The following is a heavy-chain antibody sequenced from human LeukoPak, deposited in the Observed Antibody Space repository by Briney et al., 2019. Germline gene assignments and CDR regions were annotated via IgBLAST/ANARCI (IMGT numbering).Heavy chain of an antibody. CDR2: IYSGGTT. CDR3: GSSGSDTRFDY. CDR1: GFTVSSNH. J-gene: IGHJ4*02. V-gene: IGHV3-53*01. D-gene: IGHD3-10*01. Sequence: PGGSLRLSCAASGFTVSSNHMSWVRQAPGKGLEWASIIYSGGTTYYADSVKGRFTISRDNSKSMLFLQMNSLRAEDTAVYYCGSSGSDTRFDYWGQGTLVTVSS.